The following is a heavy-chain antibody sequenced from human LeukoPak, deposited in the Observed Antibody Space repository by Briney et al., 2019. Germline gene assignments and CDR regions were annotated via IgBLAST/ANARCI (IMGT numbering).Heavy chain of an antibody. CDR2: ISSSSSYI. V-gene: IGHV3-21*01. CDR1: GFTFSSYS. D-gene: IGHD1-26*01. J-gene: IGHJ3*02. Sequence: PGGSLRLSCAASGFTFSSYSMNWVRQAPGKGLEWVSSISSSSSYIYYADSVKGRFTISRDNAKNSLYLQMNSLRAEDTAVYYCAREKVGAMSYDAFDIWGQGTMITVSS. CDR3: AREKVGAMSYDAFDI.